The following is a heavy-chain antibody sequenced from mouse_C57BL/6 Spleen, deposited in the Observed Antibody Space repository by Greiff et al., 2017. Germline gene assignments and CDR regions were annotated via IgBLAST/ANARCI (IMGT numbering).Heavy chain of an antibody. CDR3: VRQGDWDDYFDY. CDR2: IRSKSNNYAT. J-gene: IGHJ2*01. CDR1: GFSFNTYA. V-gene: IGHV10-1*01. D-gene: IGHD4-1*01. Sequence: EVKLQESGGGLVQPKGSLKLSCAASGFSFNTYAMNWVRQAPGKGLEWVARIRSKSNNYATYYADSVKDRFTISRDDSESMLYLQMNNLKTEDTAMYYCVRQGDWDDYFDYWGQGTTLTVSS.